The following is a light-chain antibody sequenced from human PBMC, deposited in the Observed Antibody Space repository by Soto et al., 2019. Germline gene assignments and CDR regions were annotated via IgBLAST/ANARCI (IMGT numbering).Light chain of an antibody. Sequence: DIQMTQSPSTLSASVGDRVTITCRASQSISNWLAWYQQKPGKAPKVLIYRASNLESGVPSRFSGSGSGTEFTLTISSLQPDDFATYYCQQYNSPWTFGQGTKVEIK. V-gene: IGKV1-5*03. CDR2: RAS. J-gene: IGKJ1*01. CDR3: QQYNSPWT. CDR1: QSISNW.